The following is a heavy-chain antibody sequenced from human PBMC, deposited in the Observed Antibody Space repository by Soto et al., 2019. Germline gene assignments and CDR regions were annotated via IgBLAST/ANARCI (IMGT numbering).Heavy chain of an antibody. CDR3: AREAFDMVRGVATYGMDV. Sequence: ASVKVSCKASGYTFTGYYMHWVRQAPGQGLEWMGWINPNSGGTNYAQKFQGRVTMIRDTSISTAYMELSRLRSDDTAVYYCAREAFDMVRGVATYGMDVWGQGTTVTV. V-gene: IGHV1-2*02. CDR1: GYTFTGYY. J-gene: IGHJ6*02. CDR2: INPNSGGT. D-gene: IGHD3-10*01.